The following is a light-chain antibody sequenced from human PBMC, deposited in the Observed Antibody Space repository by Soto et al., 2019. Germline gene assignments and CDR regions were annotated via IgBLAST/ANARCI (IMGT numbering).Light chain of an antibody. CDR3: ATWDSNLRAVV. CDR2: EHN. CDR1: ISNIGVNY. V-gene: IGLV1-51*01. J-gene: IGLJ2*01. Sequence: QSVLTQPPSVSAAPGLKVTISCSGSISNIGVNYVSWYQQVPGTAPKLLIYEHNKRPSGIPDRFSGSTSGTSATLGITGLQTGDEGDYYCATWDSNLRAVVFCGGTKLTVL.